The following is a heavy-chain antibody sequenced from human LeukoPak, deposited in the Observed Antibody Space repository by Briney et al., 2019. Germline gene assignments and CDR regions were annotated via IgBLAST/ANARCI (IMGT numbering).Heavy chain of an antibody. CDR1: GFTFSNYW. J-gene: IGHJ4*02. D-gene: IGHD2-2*01. V-gene: IGHV3-74*01. CDR2: ITSDGRST. Sequence: GGSLRLPCAASGFTFSNYWMHWVRQAPGKGLVWVSRITSDGRSTSYVDSVKGRFTISRDNTNNMLFLQMNSLRADDTAVYYCARDCSSTGCYYMLNSWGQGILVTVSS. CDR3: ARDCSSTGCYYMLNS.